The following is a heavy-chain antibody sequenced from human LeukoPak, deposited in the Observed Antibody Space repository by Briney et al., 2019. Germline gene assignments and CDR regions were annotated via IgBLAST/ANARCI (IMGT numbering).Heavy chain of an antibody. CDR2: ISYDGSNK. CDR3: ARDRDGGKYSSSWYSHSGLDY. CDR1: RFTFSSSA. Sequence: GRSLRLSCAASRFTFSSSAMHWVRQAPGKGLEWVAVISYDGSNKYYADSVKGRFTISRDNSKNTLYLQMNSLRAEDTAVYYCARDRDGGKYSSSWYSHSGLDYWGQGTLVTVSS. J-gene: IGHJ4*02. D-gene: IGHD6-13*01. V-gene: IGHV3-30-3*01.